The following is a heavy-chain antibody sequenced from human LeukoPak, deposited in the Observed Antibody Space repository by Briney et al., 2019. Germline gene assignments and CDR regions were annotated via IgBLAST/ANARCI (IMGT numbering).Heavy chain of an antibody. Sequence: KPSETLSLTCTVSGGSISSSSYYWGWIRQPPGKGLEWIGSIYYSGSTYYNPSLKSRVTISVDTSKNQFSLKLSSVTAADTAVYYCARSGRGWLPKTYFDYWGQGTLVTVSS. CDR3: ARSGRGWLPKTYFDY. D-gene: IGHD5-24*01. CDR1: GGSISSSSYY. V-gene: IGHV4-39*07. CDR2: IYYSGST. J-gene: IGHJ4*02.